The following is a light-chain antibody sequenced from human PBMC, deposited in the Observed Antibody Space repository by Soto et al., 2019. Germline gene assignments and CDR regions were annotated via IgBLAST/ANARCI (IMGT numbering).Light chain of an antibody. V-gene: IGKV3-15*01. J-gene: IGKJ4*01. CDR2: GAS. CDR3: QKYDNWLT. CDR1: QSVSSN. Sequence: EIVMTQSPATLSVSAGXRATLSCRASQSVSSNLAWYQHKPGQAPRLLIYGASTRATGIPARFSGSGSGTEFTLTLSSLQSEDVAVYYCQKYDNWLTFGGGTKVHIK.